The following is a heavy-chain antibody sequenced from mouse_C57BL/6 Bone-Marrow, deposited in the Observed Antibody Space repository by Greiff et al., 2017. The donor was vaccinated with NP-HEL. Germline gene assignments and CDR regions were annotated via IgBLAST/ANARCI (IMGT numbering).Heavy chain of an antibody. Sequence: QVQLQQSGAELARPGASVKLSCKASGYTFTSYGISWVKQRTGQGLEWIGEIYPRSGNTYYNEKFKGKATLTADKSSSTAYMELRSLTSEDSAVYLCARRLYGSSLYYFDYWGQGTTLTVSS. CDR3: ARRLYGSSLYYFDY. CDR2: IYPRSGNT. D-gene: IGHD1-1*01. CDR1: GYTFTSYG. J-gene: IGHJ2*01. V-gene: IGHV1-81*01.